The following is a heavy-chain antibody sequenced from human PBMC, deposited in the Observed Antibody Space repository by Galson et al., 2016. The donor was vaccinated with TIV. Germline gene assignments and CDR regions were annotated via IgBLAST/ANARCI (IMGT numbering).Heavy chain of an antibody. V-gene: IGHV3-21*01. D-gene: IGHD3-16*02. CDR1: GFTFSDYT. Sequence: LRLSCAASGFTFSDYTMTWVRQAPGKGPEWVSSVSPGSSYIYYADSVKGRFTVSRDNAKNSLFLQMNSLRAEDTAMYYCASSSSYHHLVNWFDPWGQGTLLTVAS. CDR2: VSPGSSYI. CDR3: ASSSSYHHLVNWFDP. J-gene: IGHJ5*02.